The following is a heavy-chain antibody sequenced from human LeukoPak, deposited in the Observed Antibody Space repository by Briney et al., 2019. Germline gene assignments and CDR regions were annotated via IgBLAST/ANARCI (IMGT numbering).Heavy chain of an antibody. V-gene: IGHV4-34*01. Sequence: SETLSLTRAVSGGSFSGYDWSWIRQPPGKGREWSGEINHSGSTNYNPSLKSRVTISVDTSKNQFSLKLSSVTAADTAVYYCARALGYCSSTSCYIDYWGQGTLVTVSS. J-gene: IGHJ4*02. CDR1: GGSFSGYD. CDR3: ARALGYCSSTSCYIDY. CDR2: INHSGST. D-gene: IGHD2-2*02.